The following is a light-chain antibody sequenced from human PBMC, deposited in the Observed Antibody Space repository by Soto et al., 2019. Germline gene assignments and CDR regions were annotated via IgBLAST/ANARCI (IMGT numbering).Light chain of an antibody. Sequence: QSVLTQPASVSGSPGQSITISCTGTSSDVGAYNYVSWYQQHPGKAPKLMIYGVSNRPSGISDRFSVSKSGNTASLTISNLQADDEADYYCSSYTNSGTYVFGTGTKVTVL. CDR3: SSYTNSGTYV. CDR2: GVS. J-gene: IGLJ1*01. CDR1: SSDVGAYNY. V-gene: IGLV2-14*01.